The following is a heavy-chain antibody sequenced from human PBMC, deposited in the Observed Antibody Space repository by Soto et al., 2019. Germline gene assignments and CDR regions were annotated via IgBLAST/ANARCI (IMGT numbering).Heavy chain of an antibody. V-gene: IGHV4-39*01. CDR3: ARGVGSDQWLVPNWFDP. Sequence: SQTLSLPCTVSGGSISSSSYYWGWIRQPPGKGLEWIGSIYYSGSTYYNPSLKSRVTISVDTSKNQFSLKLSSVTAADTAVYYCARGVGSDQWLVPNWFDPWGQGTLVTVSS. CDR2: IYYSGST. D-gene: IGHD6-19*01. J-gene: IGHJ5*02. CDR1: GGSISSSSYY.